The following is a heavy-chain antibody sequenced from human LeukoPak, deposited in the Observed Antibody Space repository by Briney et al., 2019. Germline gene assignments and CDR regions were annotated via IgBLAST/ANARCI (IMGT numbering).Heavy chain of an antibody. CDR1: GYTFTSYA. Sequence: SVKVSCKASGYTFTSYAMNWVRQAPGQGLEWMGGIIPIFGTANYAQKFQGRVTITADESTSTAYMELSSLRSEDTAVYYCARVEGLLLGWFDPWGQGTLVTVSS. J-gene: IGHJ5*02. CDR2: IIPIFGTA. V-gene: IGHV1-69*13. CDR3: ARVEGLLLGWFDP. D-gene: IGHD1-26*01.